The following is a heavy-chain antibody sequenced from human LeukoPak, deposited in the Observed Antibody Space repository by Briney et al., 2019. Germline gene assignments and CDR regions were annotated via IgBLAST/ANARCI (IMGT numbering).Heavy chain of an antibody. D-gene: IGHD5-24*01. V-gene: IGHV3-7*03. CDR2: IKQDGSEK. J-gene: IGHJ4*02. Sequence: GGSLRLSCAASGFTSSSYWMSWVRQAPGKGLEWVANIKQDGSEKYYVDSVKGRFTISRDNAKNSLYLQMNSLRTEDTALYYCVKGLKRKKSRDGYNYYFEYWGQGSLVTVSS. CDR3: VKGLKRKKSRDGYNYYFEY. CDR1: GFTSSSYW.